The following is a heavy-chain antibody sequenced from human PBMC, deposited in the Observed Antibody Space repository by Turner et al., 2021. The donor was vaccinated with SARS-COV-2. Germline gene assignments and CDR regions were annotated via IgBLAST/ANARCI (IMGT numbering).Heavy chain of an antibody. CDR1: GFWFANYD. CDR2: INYNGDYT. D-gene: IGHD6-19*01. J-gene: IGHJ3*02. V-gene: IGHV3-23*01. CDR3: AGWLAPTNDAFEI. Sequence: EVQLLESGGGLVQPGGSLRLACAASGFWFANYDMSWVRQVPGKGLEYVSSINYNGDYTFYADSVKGRFSISRDNSDNTLYLQMNSLRADDSAKYYCAGWLAPTNDAFEIWGQGTMVTVSS.